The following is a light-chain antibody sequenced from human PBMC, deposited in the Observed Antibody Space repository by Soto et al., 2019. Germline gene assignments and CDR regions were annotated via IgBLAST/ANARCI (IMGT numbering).Light chain of an antibody. CDR3: QQYHSPPVT. J-gene: IGKJ4*01. Sequence: DIVMTKSPASLAVFLGEGATINCKSSQGVFRSSENKNYLAWYQQKPGQSPKLLIYLASIRESGVPDRFSGSGSGTDFTLTISSLQAEDVAAYYCQQYHSPPVTFGGGTKVEIK. CDR2: LAS. V-gene: IGKV4-1*01. CDR1: QGVFRSSENKNY.